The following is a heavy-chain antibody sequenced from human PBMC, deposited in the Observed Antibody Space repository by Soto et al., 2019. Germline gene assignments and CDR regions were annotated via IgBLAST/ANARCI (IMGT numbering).Heavy chain of an antibody. CDR1: GGSISSSSYY. CDR2: IYYSGST. Sequence: SETLSLTCTVSGGSISSSSYYWGWIRQPPGKGLEWIGSIYYSGSTYYNPSLKSRVTISVDTSKNQFSLKLSSVTAADTAVYYCASQTLSGGYPTDKGYYGMDVWGQGTTVTVSS. J-gene: IGHJ6*02. CDR3: ASQTLSGGYPTDKGYYGMDV. D-gene: IGHD2-8*02. V-gene: IGHV4-39*01.